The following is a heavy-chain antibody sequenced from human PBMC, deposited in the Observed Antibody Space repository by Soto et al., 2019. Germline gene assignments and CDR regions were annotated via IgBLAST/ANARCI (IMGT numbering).Heavy chain of an antibody. V-gene: IGHV3-30*18. J-gene: IGHJ6*02. D-gene: IGHD6-13*01. CDR1: GFTFSSYG. CDR3: AKDRRSRHGSSSWYPAGVYYYYYGMDV. CDR2: ISYDGSNK. Sequence: PGGSLRLSCAASGFTFSSYGMHWVRQAPGKGLEWVAVISYDGSNKYYADSVKGRFTISRDNSKNTLYLQMNSLRAEDTAVYYCAKDRRSRHGSSSWYPAGVYYYYYGMDVWGQGTTVTVSS.